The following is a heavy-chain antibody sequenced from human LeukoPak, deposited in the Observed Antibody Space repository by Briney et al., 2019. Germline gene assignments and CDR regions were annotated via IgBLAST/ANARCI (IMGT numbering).Heavy chain of an antibody. Sequence: ASVKASCKASGYTFTSYGISWVRQAPGQGLEWMGWINPNSDYTFYAQKFQGRVTLTRDTSISTVYMELTTLTSDDTALYYCAVAPGDYWGQGTLVSVSS. CDR1: GYTFTSYG. J-gene: IGHJ4*02. CDR2: INPNSDYT. V-gene: IGHV1-2*02. D-gene: IGHD2-21*01. CDR3: AVAPGDY.